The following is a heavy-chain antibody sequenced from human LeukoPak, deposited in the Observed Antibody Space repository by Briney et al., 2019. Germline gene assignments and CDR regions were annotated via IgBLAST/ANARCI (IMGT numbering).Heavy chain of an antibody. CDR2: INSDGSST. V-gene: IGHV3-74*01. D-gene: IGHD3-22*01. Sequence: GGSLRLSCAASGFTFSSYWMHWVRQAPGKGLVWVSRINSDGSSTSYADSVKGRFTISRDNAKNTLYLQMNSLRAEDTAVYYCVQYAYYYDSSGSDYWGQGTLVTVSS. J-gene: IGHJ4*02. CDR1: GFTFSSYW. CDR3: VQYAYYYDSSGSDY.